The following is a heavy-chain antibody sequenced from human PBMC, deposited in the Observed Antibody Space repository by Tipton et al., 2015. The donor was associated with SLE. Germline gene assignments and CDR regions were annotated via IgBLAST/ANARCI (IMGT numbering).Heavy chain of an antibody. J-gene: IGHJ6*03. CDR1: GFTFSSYS. Sequence: SLRLSCAASGFTFSSYSMNWVRQAPGKGLEWVSSISSSSSYIYYADSVKGRFTISRDTSKSRLYLQMNSLRIEDTAVYYCAKDGYSSGWFYYYYMDVWGKGTTVTVSS. V-gene: IGHV3-21*04. CDR2: ISSSSSYI. D-gene: IGHD6-13*01. CDR3: AKDGYSSGWFYYYYMDV.